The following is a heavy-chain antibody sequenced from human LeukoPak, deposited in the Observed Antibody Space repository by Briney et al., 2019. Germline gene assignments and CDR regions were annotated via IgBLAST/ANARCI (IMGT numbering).Heavy chain of an antibody. CDR1: GYTFTSYG. CDR3: ARDYNGDYFDY. D-gene: IGHD1-1*01. J-gene: IGHJ4*02. V-gene: IGHV1-18*01. Sequence: ASVTVSCMASGYTFTSYGISWVRQAPGQGLEGMGWISAYNGNTNYAQKLQGRVTMTTDTSTSTAYMELRSLRSDDTAVYYCARDYNGDYFDYWGQGTLVTVSS. CDR2: ISAYNGNT.